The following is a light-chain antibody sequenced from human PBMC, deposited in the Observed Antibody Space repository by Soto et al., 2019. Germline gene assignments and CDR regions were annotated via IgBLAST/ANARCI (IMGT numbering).Light chain of an antibody. CDR2: KAS. CDR1: QSISSW. V-gene: IGKV1-5*03. Sequence: DIQMTQSPSTLSASAGDRVTSTCRARQSISSWLAWYQQKPGKAPKLLLYKASNLESGVPSRFSGSGSGTEFTLTITSLQPDDFATYHCQQYNNYWTFGQGTKVDIK. CDR3: QQYNNYWT. J-gene: IGKJ1*01.